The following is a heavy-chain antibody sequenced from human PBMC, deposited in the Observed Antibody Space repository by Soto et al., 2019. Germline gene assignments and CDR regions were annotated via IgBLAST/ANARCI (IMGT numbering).Heavy chain of an antibody. J-gene: IGHJ4*02. CDR1: GGSISSSSYY. V-gene: IGHV4-39*01. CDR2: IYYSGST. Sequence: LSLTCTVSGGSISSSSYYWGWIRQPPGKGLEWIGNIYYSGSTYYNPSLKSRVTISVDTSKNQFSLKLSSVTAADTAVYYCMLGSGWKDFDYWGRGTLVTVSS. D-gene: IGHD3-22*01. CDR3: MLGSGWKDFDY.